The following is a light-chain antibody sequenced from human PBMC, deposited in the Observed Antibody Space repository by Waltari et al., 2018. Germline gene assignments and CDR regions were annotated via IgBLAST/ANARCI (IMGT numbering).Light chain of an antibody. V-gene: IGKV1-39*01. CDR3: QQSYTPPPIT. CDR1: QTISTS. CDR2: DAS. J-gene: IGKJ5*01. Sequence: DIQMTQSPSSLSASVGDRVTISCRASQTISTSLHWYQQKPGRAPKLLIYDASTLHRGVPSRFSCSGSGTYFTLTITSLQREDFATYFCQQSYTPPPITFGQGTRLDIK.